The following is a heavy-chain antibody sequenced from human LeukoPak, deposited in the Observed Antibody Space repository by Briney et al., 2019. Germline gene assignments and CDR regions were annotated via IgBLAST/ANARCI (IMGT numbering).Heavy chain of an antibody. Sequence: PSETLSLTCTVSGGSISSSSYSWGWIRQPPGKGLEWIGSIYYSGSTYYNPSLKSRVTISVDTSKNQFSLKLSSVTAADTAVYYCARGTPDYGDPFDYWGQGILVTVSS. CDR3: ARGTPDYGDPFDY. CDR2: IYYSGST. V-gene: IGHV4-39*07. D-gene: IGHD4-17*01. CDR1: GGSISSSSYS. J-gene: IGHJ4*02.